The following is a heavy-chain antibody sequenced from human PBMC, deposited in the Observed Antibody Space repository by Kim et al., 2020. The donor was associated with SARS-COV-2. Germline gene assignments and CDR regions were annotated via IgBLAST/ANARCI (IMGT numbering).Heavy chain of an antibody. Sequence: SVKVSCKISGGTFGTYTITWVRQAPGQGLEGMGEIIPFLDTTRYAQKFQDRVPIIADEAMRTAYMEMSSLKSDDTAAFYCARVEGGDGYYGISHWGLGT. CDR1: GGTFGTYT. CDR3: ARVEGGDGYYGISH. D-gene: IGHD3-10*01. J-gene: IGHJ4*02. CDR2: IIPFLDTT. V-gene: IGHV1-69*13.